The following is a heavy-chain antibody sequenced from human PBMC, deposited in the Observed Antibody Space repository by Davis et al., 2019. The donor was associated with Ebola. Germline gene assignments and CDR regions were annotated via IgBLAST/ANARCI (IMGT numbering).Heavy chain of an antibody. CDR3: ARGNWELLD. V-gene: IGHV1-3*01. J-gene: IGHJ4*02. CDR2: INAGNGNT. CDR1: GYTFTNYA. D-gene: IGHD1-26*01. Sequence: ASVKVSCKTSGYTFTNYAIHWVRQAPGQSLEWMAWINAGNGNTKYSQKLQGRVAIIRDTSTSTAYMELSSLRSEDTAVYYCARGNWELLDWGQGTLVTVSS.